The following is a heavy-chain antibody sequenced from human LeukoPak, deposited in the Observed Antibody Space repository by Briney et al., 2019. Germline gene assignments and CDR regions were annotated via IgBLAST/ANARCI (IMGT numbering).Heavy chain of an antibody. Sequence: GASVKVSCKASGGTFSSYAISWVRQAPGQGLEWMGWISAYNGNTNYAQKLQGRVTMTTDTSTSTAYMELRSLRSDDTAVYYCARICGGDCSPAGGYYYYYGMDVWGQGTTVTVSS. CDR3: ARICGGDCSPAGGYYYYYGMDV. V-gene: IGHV1-18*01. CDR1: GGTFSSYA. D-gene: IGHD2-21*02. J-gene: IGHJ6*02. CDR2: ISAYNGNT.